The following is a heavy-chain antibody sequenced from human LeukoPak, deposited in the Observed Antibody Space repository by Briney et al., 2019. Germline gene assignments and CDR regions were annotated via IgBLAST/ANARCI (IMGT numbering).Heavy chain of an antibody. J-gene: IGHJ4*02. CDR3: AKPTGLTQRLPIQAPFDY. CDR2: IYTSGST. Sequence: SETLSLTCTVSGGSISSYYWSWIRQPAGKGLEWIGRIYTSGSTNYNPSLKSRVTMSVDTSKNQFSLKLSSVTAADTAVYYCAKPTGLTQRLPIQAPFDYYGRGTQVTVSS. V-gene: IGHV4-4*07. CDR1: GGSISSYY. D-gene: IGHD4-11*01.